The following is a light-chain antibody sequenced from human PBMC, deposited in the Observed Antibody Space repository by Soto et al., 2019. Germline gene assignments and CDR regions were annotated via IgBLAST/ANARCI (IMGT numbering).Light chain of an antibody. J-gene: IGKJ1*01. Sequence: DIQMPQSPSSLSASVGDTVHITCRTSQSINTYLNWYQQQPGKAPKVLIYGASSLQGGVPLRFSGSGSGTDFTLTISSLQPEDFATYYCQESYSTLWGTCGQGTKVDI. V-gene: IGKV1-39*01. CDR3: QESYSTLWGT. CDR2: GAS. CDR1: QSINTY.